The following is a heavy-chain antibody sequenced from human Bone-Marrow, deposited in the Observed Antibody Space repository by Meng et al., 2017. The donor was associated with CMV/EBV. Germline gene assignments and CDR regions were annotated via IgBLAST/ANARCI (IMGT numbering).Heavy chain of an antibody. Sequence: SCAASGFTFSTYSMNWVRQAPGKGLEWVSSISGSGSFLYYADSVKGRFTISRDNARNSLFLQMNSLKAEDTAVYYCFYDILTGSDRDGWGQGTLVTVSS. CDR2: ISGSGSFL. V-gene: IGHV3-21*01. CDR3: FYDILTGSDRDG. D-gene: IGHD3-9*01. CDR1: GFTFSTYS. J-gene: IGHJ4*02.